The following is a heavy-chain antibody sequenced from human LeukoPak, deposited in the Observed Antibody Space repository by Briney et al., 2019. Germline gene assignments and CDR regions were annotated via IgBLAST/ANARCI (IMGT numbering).Heavy chain of an antibody. CDR3: ARGGGVDILTGFQY. CDR1: GGTFTNYA. D-gene: IGHD3-9*01. J-gene: IGHJ4*02. CDR2: IIPILDVT. V-gene: IGHV1-69*04. Sequence: GASVKVSCKASGGTFTNYAINWVRQAPGQGLEWMGRIIPILDVTNYAQKFQGRVTITADQSTSTAYMELSSLRAEDTAVYSCARGGGVDILTGFQYWGQGTLVTVSS.